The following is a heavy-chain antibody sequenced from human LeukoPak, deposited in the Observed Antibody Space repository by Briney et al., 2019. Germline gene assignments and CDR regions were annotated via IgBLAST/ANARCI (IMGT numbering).Heavy chain of an antibody. V-gene: IGHV4-34*01. J-gene: IGHJ4*02. D-gene: IGHD6-6*01. CDR3: ARGVARSSKFHFSYYFDY. Sequence: PSETLSLTCAVYGGSFSGYYWSWIRQPPGKGLEWIGEISHSGSTNYNPSLKSRVTISVDTSKNQFSLKLSSVTAADTAVYYCARGVARSSKFHFSYYFDYWGQGTLVTVSS. CDR1: GGSFSGYY. CDR2: ISHSGST.